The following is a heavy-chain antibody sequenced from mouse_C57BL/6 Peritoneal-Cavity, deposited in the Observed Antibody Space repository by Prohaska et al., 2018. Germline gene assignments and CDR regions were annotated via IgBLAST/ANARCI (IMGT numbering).Heavy chain of an antibody. D-gene: IGHD4-1*01. J-gene: IGHJ3*01. CDR2: IDPNSGTT. CDR3: ASANWETFGY. Sequence: QIQLQQSGAELASPGASVTLSCKASGYTFTSYWMHWVKQRPGRGLEWIGRIDPNSGTTKYNENFKNKATLTVDKPSSTAYLQLSSLTSEDSAIFYCASANWETFGYWGQGTLVTVSA. CDR1: GYTFTSYW. V-gene: IGHV1-72*01.